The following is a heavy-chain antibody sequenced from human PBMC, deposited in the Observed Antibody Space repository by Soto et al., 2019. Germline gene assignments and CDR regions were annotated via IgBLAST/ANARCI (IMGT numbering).Heavy chain of an antibody. CDR3: ARGWRYDFWSGYFEF. CDR2: ISISGSNI. CDR1: GFTFNDYY. D-gene: IGHD3-3*01. J-gene: IGHJ4*02. Sequence: VQLVESGGGLVKPGGSLRLSCAASGFTFNDYYMTWIRQAPGKGLEWISYISISGSNIHYADSVKGRFTISRDKAKKSLYLQMDSLRAEDTAVYFCARGWRYDFWSGYFEFWGQGALVTVSS. V-gene: IGHV3-11*01.